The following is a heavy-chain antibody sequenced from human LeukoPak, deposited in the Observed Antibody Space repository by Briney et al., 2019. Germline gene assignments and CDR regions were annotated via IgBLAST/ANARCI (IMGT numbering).Heavy chain of an antibody. D-gene: IGHD2-2*01. CDR2: IIPIFGTA. J-gene: IGHJ6*03. Sequence: ASVKVSCKASGGTFSSYAISWVRQAPGQGLEWMGGIIPIFGTANYAQKFQGRVTITTDESTSTAYMELSSLRSEDTAVYYCARVIVVVPAAGDYYYYYMDVWGKGTTVTVSS. CDR3: ARVIVVVPAAGDYYYYYMDV. CDR1: GGTFSSYA. V-gene: IGHV1-69*05.